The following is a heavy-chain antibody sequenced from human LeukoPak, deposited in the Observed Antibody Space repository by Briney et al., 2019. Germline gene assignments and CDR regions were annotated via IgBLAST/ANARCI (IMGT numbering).Heavy chain of an antibody. Sequence: SETLSLTCTVSGGSISGYYWSWIRQPPGKGLEWIGYIYYSGSTNYNPSLKSRVTISVDTSKNQFSLKLSSVTAADTAVYYCARGLEQRPLYYYYGMDVWGQGTTVTVSS. D-gene: IGHD1-1*01. V-gene: IGHV4-59*01. CDR1: GGSISGYY. CDR3: ARGLEQRPLYYYYGMDV. CDR2: IYYSGST. J-gene: IGHJ6*02.